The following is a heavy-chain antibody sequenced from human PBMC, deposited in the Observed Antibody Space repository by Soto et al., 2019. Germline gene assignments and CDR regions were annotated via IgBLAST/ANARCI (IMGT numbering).Heavy chain of an antibody. J-gene: IGHJ4*02. V-gene: IGHV3-30*18. CDR2: ISYGGSHK. CDR3: AKEKEACSETSCSLSPFDS. Sequence: GGSLRLSCTASGFTFSEYGIHWVRQAPGKGLEWVAVISYGGSHKYYAGSVKGRFTISRDDSKNTVYLQMNSLKTDDTAVYFCAKEKEACSETSCSLSPFDSWGQGTLVTVSS. CDR1: GFTFSEYG. D-gene: IGHD2-2*01.